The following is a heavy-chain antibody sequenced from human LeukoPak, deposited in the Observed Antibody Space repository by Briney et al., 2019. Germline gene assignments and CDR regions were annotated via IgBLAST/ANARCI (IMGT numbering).Heavy chain of an antibody. V-gene: IGHV3-48*03. Sequence: GGSLRLSCAASGFIFSSYDMNWVRQAPGKGLEWVSYISSSGSTIYYADSVKGRFTISRDNAKNSLFLQMISLRAEDTAVYYCARDRYYYDSSAYYEIDYWGQGTLVAVSS. J-gene: IGHJ4*02. CDR2: ISSSGSTI. CDR3: ARDRYYYDSSAYYEIDY. D-gene: IGHD3-22*01. CDR1: GFIFSSYD.